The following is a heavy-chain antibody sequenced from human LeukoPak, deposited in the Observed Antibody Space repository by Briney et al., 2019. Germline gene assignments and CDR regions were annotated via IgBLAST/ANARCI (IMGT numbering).Heavy chain of an antibody. CDR1: GGSISSGDYY. J-gene: IGHJ4*02. CDR2: IYYSGST. CDR3: ARGYYYDSSGYLY. V-gene: IGHV4-30-4*01. Sequence: SQTLSLTCTVSGGSISSGDYYWSWIRQPPGKGLEWIGYIYYSGSTNYNPSLKSRVTVSVDTSKNQFSLKLSSVTAADTAVYYCARGYYYDSSGYLYWGQGTLVTVSS. D-gene: IGHD3-22*01.